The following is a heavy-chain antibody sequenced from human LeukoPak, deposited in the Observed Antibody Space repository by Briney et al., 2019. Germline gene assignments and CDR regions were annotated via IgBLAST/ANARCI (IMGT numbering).Heavy chain of an antibody. CDR1: GGSVSSGSYY. D-gene: IGHD2-15*01. CDR2: IYYSGST. Sequence: SKTLSLTCTVSGGSVSSGSYYGCWIRQPPGKGLEWIGYIYYSGSTNYNPSLKSRVTISVDTSKNKFSLKLSPVTAADTAVYYCARDSDLGYCSGGSCNYYFDYWGQGTLVTVSS. V-gene: IGHV4-61*01. CDR3: ARDSDLGYCSGGSCNYYFDY. J-gene: IGHJ4*02.